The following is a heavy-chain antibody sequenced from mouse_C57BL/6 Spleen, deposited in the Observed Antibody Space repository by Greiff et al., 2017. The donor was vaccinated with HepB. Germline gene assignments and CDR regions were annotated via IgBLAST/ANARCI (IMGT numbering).Heavy chain of an antibody. J-gene: IGHJ1*03. Sequence: EVKLMESGGDLVKPGGSLKLSCAASGFTFSSYGMSWVRQTPDKRLEWVATISSGGSYTYYPDSVKGRFTISRDNAKNTRYLQMSSLKSEDTALYYCARQDYGSSYDWYFDVWGTGTTVTVSS. CDR3: ARQDYGSSYDWYFDV. V-gene: IGHV5-6*01. CDR2: ISSGGSYT. D-gene: IGHD1-1*01. CDR1: GFTFSSYG.